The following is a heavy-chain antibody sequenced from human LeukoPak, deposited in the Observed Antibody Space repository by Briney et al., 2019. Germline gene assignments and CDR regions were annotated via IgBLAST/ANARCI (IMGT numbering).Heavy chain of an antibody. D-gene: IGHD3-22*01. Sequence: ASVEVSCKASGYTFTSYGISWVRQAPGQGLEWMGWISAYNGNTNYAQKLQGRVTMTTDTSTSTAYMELRSLRSDDTAVYYCARDYYFDDSSGYYDYWGQGTLVTVSS. V-gene: IGHV1-18*01. CDR1: GYTFTSYG. J-gene: IGHJ4*02. CDR3: ARDYYFDDSSGYYDY. CDR2: ISAYNGNT.